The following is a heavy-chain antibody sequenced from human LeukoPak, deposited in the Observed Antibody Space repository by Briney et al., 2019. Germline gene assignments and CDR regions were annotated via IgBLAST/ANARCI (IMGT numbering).Heavy chain of an antibody. CDR1: GGSISSSSYY. Sequence: SETLSLTCTVSGGSISSSSYYWGWIRQPPGKGLEWIGSIYYSGCTYYNPSLKSRVTISVDTSKNQFSLKLSSVTAADTAVYYCARHPDGYNLFDYWGQGTLVTVSS. CDR2: IYYSGCT. J-gene: IGHJ4*02. CDR3: ARHPDGYNLFDY. D-gene: IGHD5-24*01. V-gene: IGHV4-39*01.